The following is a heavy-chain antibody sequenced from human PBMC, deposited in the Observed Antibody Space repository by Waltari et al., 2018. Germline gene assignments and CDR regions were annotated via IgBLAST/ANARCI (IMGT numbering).Heavy chain of an antibody. CDR2: ISYTGAT. Sequence: QLHLQESGPGLVKPSETLSLTCSVPVGPLTNNRHYWAWIRQPPGKGLEWTATISYTGATYNNPSLKSRVTISGDTSKNQFSLKLNSVTAADTAVYYCATYVGASIGTAAFDVWGQGTMVTVSS. V-gene: IGHV4-39*01. CDR1: VGPLTNNRHY. CDR3: ATYVGASIGTAAFDV. J-gene: IGHJ3*01. D-gene: IGHD3-16*01.